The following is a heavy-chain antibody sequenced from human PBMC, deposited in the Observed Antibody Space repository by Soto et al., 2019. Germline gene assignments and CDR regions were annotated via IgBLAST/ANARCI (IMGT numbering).Heavy chain of an antibody. CDR1: GYSFTSYW. Sequence: PGESLKISCKASGYSFTSYWIGWVRQMPGKGLEWVGTIQPGDSDTRYSPSLQGQVTISADKSINTAYLQWSSLKASDTAMYFRVIECSTCNDCMDYWGQGTPVTVSS. D-gene: IGHD1-1*01. V-gene: IGHV5-51*01. CDR2: IQPGDSDT. CDR3: VIECSTCNDCMDY. J-gene: IGHJ4*01.